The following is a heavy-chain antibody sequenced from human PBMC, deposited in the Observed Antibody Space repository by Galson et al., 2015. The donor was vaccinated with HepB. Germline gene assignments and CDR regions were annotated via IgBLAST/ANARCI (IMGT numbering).Heavy chain of an antibody. CDR3: ARMEYYYDSSGPFGPYYFDY. Sequence: TLSLTCTVSGGSISSGSYYWSWIRQPAGKGLEWIRRIYTSGSTNYNPSLKSRVTISVDTSKNQFSLKLSSVTAADTAVYYCARMEYYYDSSGPFGPYYFDYWGQGTLVTVSS. CDR1: GGSISSGSYY. D-gene: IGHD3-22*01. CDR2: IYTSGST. V-gene: IGHV4-61*02. J-gene: IGHJ4*02.